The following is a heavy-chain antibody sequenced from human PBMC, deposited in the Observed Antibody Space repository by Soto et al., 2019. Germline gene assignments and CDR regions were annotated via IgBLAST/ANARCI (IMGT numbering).Heavy chain of an antibody. J-gene: IGHJ3*02. CDR3: ARDTMVRGVMVLSDASDI. CDR2: ISSSSSTI. D-gene: IGHD3-10*01. CDR1: GFTFSSYS. V-gene: IGHV3-48*01. Sequence: GVLRLSCAASGFTFSSYSMNWVRQAPGKGLEWVSYISSSSSTIYYADSVKGRFTISRDNAKNSLYLQMNSLRAEDTAVYYCARDTMVRGVMVLSDASDIWGQGTMVTVSS.